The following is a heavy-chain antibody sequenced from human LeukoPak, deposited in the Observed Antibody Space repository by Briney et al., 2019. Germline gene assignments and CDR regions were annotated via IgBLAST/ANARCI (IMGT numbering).Heavy chain of an antibody. V-gene: IGHV4-31*03. D-gene: IGHD1-14*01. CDR3: ARDCPREPGFDP. CDR2: IYYSGST. J-gene: IGHJ5*02. Sequence: SQTLSPTCTVSGGSISSGGYYWSWIRQHPGKGLEWIGYIYYSGSTYYNPSLKSRVTISVDTSKNQFSLKLSSVTAADTAVYYCARDCPREPGFDPWGQGTLVTVSS. CDR1: GGSISSGGYY.